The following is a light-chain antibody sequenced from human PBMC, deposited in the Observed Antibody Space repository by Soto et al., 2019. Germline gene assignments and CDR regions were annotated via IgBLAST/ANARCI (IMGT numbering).Light chain of an antibody. J-gene: IGKJ1*01. CDR1: QSVSSN. CDR2: GAS. CDR3: QQYNNWPPWT. V-gene: IGKV3-15*01. Sequence: EIVMTQSPATLSVSPGERATLSCRASQSVSSNLAWYQQKPGQAPRLLIYGASTSATGIPARFRGSGSGTEFTLTISSLQSEDFAVYYWQQYNNWPPWTFGQGTKVEIK.